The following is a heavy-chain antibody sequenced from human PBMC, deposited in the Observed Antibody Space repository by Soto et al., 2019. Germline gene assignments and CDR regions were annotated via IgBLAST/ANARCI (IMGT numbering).Heavy chain of an antibody. CDR1: GSPITDYY. D-gene: IGHD5-18*01. CDR2: IYISGST. V-gene: IGHV4-4*07. J-gene: IGHJ4*02. Sequence: SETLSLTCTVSGSPITDYYWTWIRQPAGRGLEWVGRIYISGSTNYNPSLRGRVTVSVDASKKQFSLTLSSVTAADTAVYYCARDSAMVGFYDSWGQGTLVTVSS. CDR3: ARDSAMVGFYDS.